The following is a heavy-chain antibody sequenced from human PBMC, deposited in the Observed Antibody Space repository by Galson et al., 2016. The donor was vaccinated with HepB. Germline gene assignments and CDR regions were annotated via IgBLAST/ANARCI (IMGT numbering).Heavy chain of an antibody. CDR3: ARGTSSPYYDILTGPSPWFDS. D-gene: IGHD3-9*01. CDR2: IDNSGST. J-gene: IGHJ5*01. Sequence: TLSLTCTVSGGSISRGVYYWNWIRQHPGKGLEWIGYIDNSGSTYYNPSLERRIALSVDTSQNQFSLNLTSVTAADTAVYYCARGTSSPYYDILTGPSPWFDSWGQGTLVTVSS. V-gene: IGHV4-31*03. CDR1: GGSISRGVYY.